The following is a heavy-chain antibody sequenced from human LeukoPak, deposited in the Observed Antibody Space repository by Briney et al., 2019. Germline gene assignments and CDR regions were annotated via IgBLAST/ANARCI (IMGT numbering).Heavy chain of an antibody. J-gene: IGHJ4*02. D-gene: IGHD2-15*01. CDR3: ARARPYCSGGSCYSAPFDY. CDR1: GGTFSSYA. CDR2: IIPIFGTA. V-gene: IGHV1-69*01. Sequence: SVKVSCKASGGTFSSYAISWVRQAPGQGLEWMGGIIPIFGTANYAQKFQGRVTITADESTSTAYMELSSLRSEDTAEYYCARARPYCSGGSCYSAPFDYWGQGTLVTVSS.